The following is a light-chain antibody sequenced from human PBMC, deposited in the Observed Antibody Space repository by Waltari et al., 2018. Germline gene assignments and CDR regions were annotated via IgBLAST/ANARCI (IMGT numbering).Light chain of an antibody. CDR3: QKYDNLPLT. Sequence: IQMTQSPSSLSSSVGDNITITCQASQDIKKYLSWYQQKPGKAPNLLIYDASKLQTGVPSRFSGSGSGTDFTLTISRLQPEDIATYYCQKYDNLPLTYGGGTKVEIK. J-gene: IGKJ4*01. V-gene: IGKV1-33*01. CDR1: QDIKKY. CDR2: DAS.